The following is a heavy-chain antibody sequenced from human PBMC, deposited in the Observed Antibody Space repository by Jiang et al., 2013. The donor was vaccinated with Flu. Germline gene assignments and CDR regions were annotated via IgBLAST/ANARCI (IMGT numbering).Heavy chain of an antibody. D-gene: IGHD3-22*01. CDR2: INPNSGAT. Sequence: QLVESGAEVKKPGASVKVSCKASGYTFTGYYLHWVRQAPGQGLERMGWINPNSGATNYAQKFQGRVTMTRDTSISTVYMELSGLRSDDTAVFYCARGEESYYDSSGYPLNWGQGTLVTVSS. V-gene: IGHV1-2*02. CDR1: GYTFTGYY. J-gene: IGHJ4*02. CDR3: ARGEESYYDSSGYPLN.